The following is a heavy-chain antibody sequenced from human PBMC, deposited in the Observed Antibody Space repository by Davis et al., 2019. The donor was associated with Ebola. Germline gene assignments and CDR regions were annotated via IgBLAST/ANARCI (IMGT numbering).Heavy chain of an antibody. CDR1: GFTFSSYA. J-gene: IGHJ6*02. Sequence: GGSLRLSCAASGFTFSSYAMHWVRQAPGKGLEWVAVISYDGSNKYYADSVKGRFTISRDNAKNSLYLQMNSLRAEDTAVYYCARHIVVVIASYYYGMDVWGQGTTVTVSS. D-gene: IGHD2-21*01. CDR2: ISYDGSNK. CDR3: ARHIVVVIASYYYGMDV. V-gene: IGHV3-30-3*01.